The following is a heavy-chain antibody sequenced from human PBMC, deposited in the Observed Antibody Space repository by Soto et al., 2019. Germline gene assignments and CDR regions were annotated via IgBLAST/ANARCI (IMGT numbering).Heavy chain of an antibody. CDR2: IWHDGSNK. V-gene: IGHV3-33*01. CDR1: GFTFSSYG. D-gene: IGHD1-26*01. CDR3: TRAAIKGELLDY. J-gene: IGHJ4*02. Sequence: PGGSLRLSCAASGFTFSSYGMHWVRQAPGKGLEWVALIWHDGSNKGYADSVKGRFTISRDNSKNTVNLQMNSLRVEDTAVYYCTRAAIKGELLDYWGQGTQVTVSS.